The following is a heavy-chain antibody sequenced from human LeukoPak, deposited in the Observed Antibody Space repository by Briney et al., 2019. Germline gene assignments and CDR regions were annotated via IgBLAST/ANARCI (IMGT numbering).Heavy chain of an antibody. Sequence: GGSLRLSCTGSGFTFRTYAFSWVRQAPGKGLEWVSATGSNGVTYYADSVKGRFTISRDNSKNALYLQMNGLRADDTAVYYWGIRDTSDYYVFWGQGTLVTVSS. CDR1: GFTFRTYA. D-gene: IGHD3-22*01. CDR3: GIRDTSDYYVF. V-gene: IGHV3-23*01. CDR2: TGSNGVT. J-gene: IGHJ4*02.